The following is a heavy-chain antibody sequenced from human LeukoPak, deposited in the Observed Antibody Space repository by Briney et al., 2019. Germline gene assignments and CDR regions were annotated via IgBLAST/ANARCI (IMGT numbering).Heavy chain of an antibody. CDR3: AKDNSVRDIAWWFDP. J-gene: IGHJ5*02. CDR2: INPSGTWT. Sequence: VSVKVSCKASGHTFSRSYMHWVRQAPGQGLEWMGVINPSGTWTSYAQKFRGRITMTRDMSTSTDYMELRSLGFEDTAVYYCAKDNSVRDIAWWFDPWGQGTLVTVSS. V-gene: IGHV1-46*01. CDR1: GHTFSRSY. D-gene: IGHD3-10*01.